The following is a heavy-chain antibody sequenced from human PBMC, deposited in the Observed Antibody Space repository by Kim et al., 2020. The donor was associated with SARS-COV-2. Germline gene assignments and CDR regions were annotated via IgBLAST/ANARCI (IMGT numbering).Heavy chain of an antibody. CDR3: ITRKFIGSYPHFDY. Sequence: GGSLRLSCAASGFTFSNAWMTWVRQAAGKGLEWVGRIKRKSDGGTTDYAAPVKGGFTISRDDSKNTVYLQMNSLKTEDTAMYYCITRKFIGSYPHFDYWGQGTLVTVSS. D-gene: IGHD1-26*01. CDR1: GFTFSNAW. CDR2: IKRKSDGGTT. V-gene: IGHV3-15*01. J-gene: IGHJ4*02.